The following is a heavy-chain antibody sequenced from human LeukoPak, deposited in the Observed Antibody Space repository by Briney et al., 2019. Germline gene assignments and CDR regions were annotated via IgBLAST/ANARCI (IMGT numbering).Heavy chain of an antibody. V-gene: IGHV5-51*01. J-gene: IGHJ3*02. Sequence: GASLKISFKGSGSSFTNYWIGWVRQVPGKGLGWMGNIYPGDSDTRYSPSFQGQVTISVDKSITTAYQQWSSLKASDTAMYYCARLTGSKAFDIWGQGTMVTVSS. CDR3: ARLTGSKAFDI. CDR1: GSSFTNYW. CDR2: IYPGDSDT. D-gene: IGHD1-14*01.